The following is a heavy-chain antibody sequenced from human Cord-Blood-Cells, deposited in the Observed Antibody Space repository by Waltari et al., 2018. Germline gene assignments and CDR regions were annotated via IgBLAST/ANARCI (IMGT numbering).Heavy chain of an antibody. V-gene: IGHV3-53*01. J-gene: IGHJ3*02. CDR3: ARGLYPGAMGAFDI. CDR2: IYSGGST. CDR1: GLTGSCYY. Sequence: EVQLVESGGGWIQHGGSLRLSCAASGLTGSCYYMSRVRKAPGKGLEWVSVIYSGGSTYHADSVKGRFTLTRDNSKNTLYLQMNSLRAEDTAVYYCARGLYPGAMGAFDIWGQGTMVTVSS. D-gene: IGHD3-3*01.